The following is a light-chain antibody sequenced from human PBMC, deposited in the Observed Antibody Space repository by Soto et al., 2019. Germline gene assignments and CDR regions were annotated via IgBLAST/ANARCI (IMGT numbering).Light chain of an antibody. J-gene: IGKJ5*01. CDR2: AAS. CDR1: QVISSY. CDR3: QQLNSFPIT. V-gene: IGKV1-9*01. Sequence: DIQLTQAPSFLSASAGDRVTITCRASQVISSYLAWYQQKPGRAPKLLIYAASTLQSGVPSWFSGSGSGTEFTLTITSLQPEDFATYCCQQLNSFPITFGQGTRLEIK.